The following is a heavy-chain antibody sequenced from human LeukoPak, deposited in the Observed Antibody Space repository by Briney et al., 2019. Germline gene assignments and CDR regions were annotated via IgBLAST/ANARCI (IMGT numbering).Heavy chain of an antibody. J-gene: IGHJ3*02. CDR1: GFTFSSYS. V-gene: IGHV3-21*01. CDR2: ISSSSSYI. CDR3: ARDQGAGMATSDAFDI. Sequence: GGSLRLSCAASGFTFSSYSMNWVRQAPGKGLEWVSSISSSSSYIYYADSVKGRFTISRDNAKNSLYLQMNSLRAEHAAVYYCARDQGAGMATSDAFDIWGQGTMVTVSS. D-gene: IGHD5-12*01.